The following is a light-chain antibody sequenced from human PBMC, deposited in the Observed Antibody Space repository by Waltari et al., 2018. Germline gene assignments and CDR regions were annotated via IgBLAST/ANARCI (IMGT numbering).Light chain of an antibody. V-gene: IGKV1-5*03. CDR2: KSF. J-gene: IGKJ2*01. CDR3: QQYNISPYT. CDR1: QSISNW. Sequence: DIQMTQSPSTLAASVGDRVTISCRASQSISNWLAWYQQQPGKAPKVLIYKSFSLQSGVPSRFSGSGSETEFTLTISSLQPDDFATYYCQQYNISPYTFGQGTTLEI.